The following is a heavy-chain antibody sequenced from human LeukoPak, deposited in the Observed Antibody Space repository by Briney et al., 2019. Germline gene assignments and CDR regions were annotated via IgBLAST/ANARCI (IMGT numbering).Heavy chain of an antibody. J-gene: IGHJ4*02. CDR2: FYCGGST. V-gene: IGHV4-39*07. Sequence: SETLSLTCTVSGGSLSSSSYYWGWIRQPPGKGLEWIGSFYCGGSTYYNPSLKSRVTIPVDTSKNQFSLKLSSVTAADTAVYYCAREGDYGSGSYYPLFDYWGQGTLVTVSS. CDR3: AREGDYGSGSYYPLFDY. D-gene: IGHD3-10*01. CDR1: GGSLSSSSYY.